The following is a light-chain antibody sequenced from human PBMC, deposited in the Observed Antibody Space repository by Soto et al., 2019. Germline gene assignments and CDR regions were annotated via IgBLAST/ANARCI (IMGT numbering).Light chain of an antibody. CDR3: QQYGSSPTT. CDR2: GAS. J-gene: IGKJ1*01. CDR1: QSVSSSY. Sequence: IVLTHSPGTLSLSPGEIATLSCRASQSVSSSYLAWYQQKPGQAPRLLIYGASSRATGIPDRFSGSGSGTDFTLTISRLEPEDFAVYYCQQYGSSPTTLGQGTKVDIK. V-gene: IGKV3-20*01.